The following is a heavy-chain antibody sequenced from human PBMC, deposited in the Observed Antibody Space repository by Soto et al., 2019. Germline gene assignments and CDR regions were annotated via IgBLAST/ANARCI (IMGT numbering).Heavy chain of an antibody. Sequence: SQPLCVRCAVAGGSISNVGYPWVLIRQPPGKGLEWIGYIYHSGSTYYSPSLKSRVTISVDRSKNQFPLKMSSVTAADTAVYSCARDSAFHGMDVWGQGTTVTVSS. CDR1: GGSISNVGYP. J-gene: IGHJ6*02. CDR2: IYHSGST. CDR3: ARDSAFHGMDV. V-gene: IGHV4-30-2*01.